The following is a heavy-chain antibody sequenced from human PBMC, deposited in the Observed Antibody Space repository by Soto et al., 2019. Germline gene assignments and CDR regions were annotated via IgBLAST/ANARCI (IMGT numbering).Heavy chain of an antibody. CDR1: GASISSYGYY. Sequence: QVQLQESGPGLVKPSQTLSLTCSVSGASISSYGYYWSWIRQFPGKGLEWIGYIYYSGNTYYNPSLKSRVTISVATSQNQFSLRLSSVTAADTALYYCASAPAHHASGNYYIQYSDYWGPGTLVTVSS. J-gene: IGHJ4*02. CDR2: IYYSGNT. V-gene: IGHV4-31*03. D-gene: IGHD3-10*01. CDR3: ASAPAHHASGNYYIQYSDY.